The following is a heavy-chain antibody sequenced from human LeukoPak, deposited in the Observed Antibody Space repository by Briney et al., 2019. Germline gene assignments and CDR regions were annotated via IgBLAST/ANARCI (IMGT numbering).Heavy chain of an antibody. CDR1: GFSFSSFA. J-gene: IGHJ4*02. V-gene: IGHV3-23*01. D-gene: IGHD2-2*01. CDR2: IRGGGGST. CDR3: AKDHTSLGGLDY. Sequence: GGSLRLACAASGFSFSSFAMTWVRQAPGKGLEWVSVIRGGGGSTTYADAVKGRFTISRDDFKNTVYLQMNSLRADDTAVYYCAKDHTSLGGLDYWGQGTLITVSS.